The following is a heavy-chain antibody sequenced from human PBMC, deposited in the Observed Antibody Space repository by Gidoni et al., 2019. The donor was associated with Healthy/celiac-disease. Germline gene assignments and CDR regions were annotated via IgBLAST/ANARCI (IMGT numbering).Heavy chain of an antibody. Sequence: QVQLVQSGAEVTKPGASVKVSCKASGYTFTGYYMHWVRQAPGQGLEWMGWINPNSGGTNYAQKLQGRVTMTRDTSISTAYMELSRLRSDDTAVYYCARIIAAAGVDPWGQGTLVTVSS. V-gene: IGHV1-2*02. CDR1: GYTFTGYY. CDR3: ARIIAAAGVDP. J-gene: IGHJ5*02. D-gene: IGHD6-13*01. CDR2: INPNSGGT.